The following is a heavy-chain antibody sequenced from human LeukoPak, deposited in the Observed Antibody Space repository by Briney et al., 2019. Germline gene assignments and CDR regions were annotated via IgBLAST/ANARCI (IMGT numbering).Heavy chain of an antibody. Sequence: GGSLRLSCAASGLTVSSNYMSWVRQAPGKGLEWVSVIYSGGSTYYADSVKGRFTISRDNSKNTLYLQMNSLRAEDTSVYYCARDLRRGYCSSTSCWHWFDPSGHGTLVTLSS. J-gene: IGHJ5*02. D-gene: IGHD2-2*01. CDR3: ARDLRRGYCSSTSCWHWFDP. CDR2: IYSGGST. CDR1: GLTVSSNY. V-gene: IGHV3-66*02.